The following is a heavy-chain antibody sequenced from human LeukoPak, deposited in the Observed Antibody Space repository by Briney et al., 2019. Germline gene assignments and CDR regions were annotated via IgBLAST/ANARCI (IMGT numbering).Heavy chain of an antibody. V-gene: IGHV4-4*07. Sequence: PSETLSLTCTVYGGSVSTDYWTWIRQPAGKGLEWIGRIYTSGSTNYNPSLKSRVTISVDTSKNQFSLKLSSVTAADTAVYYCARALPLIAVAGKEGWFDPWGQGTLVTVSS. CDR3: ARALPLIAVAGKEGWFDP. D-gene: IGHD6-19*01. CDR2: IYTSGST. J-gene: IGHJ5*02. CDR1: GGSVSTDY.